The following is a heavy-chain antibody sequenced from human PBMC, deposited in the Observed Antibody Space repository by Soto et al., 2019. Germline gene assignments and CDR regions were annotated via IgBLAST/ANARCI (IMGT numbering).Heavy chain of an antibody. D-gene: IGHD3-10*01. J-gene: IGHJ6*02. CDR2: MNAKSGDT. CDR1: GYTFSDFD. CDR3: ARGNPFNYTGFDV. V-gene: IGHV1-8*01. Sequence: QAHLEQSGAEVKRPGASVKVSCKASGYTFSDFDINWLRQASGQGPEWMGWMNAKSGDTFFAQRFQVKFHMTWDTSLSTAYMEVGSLKSDDTAMYYCARGNPFNYTGFDVWGQGTTVAVSS.